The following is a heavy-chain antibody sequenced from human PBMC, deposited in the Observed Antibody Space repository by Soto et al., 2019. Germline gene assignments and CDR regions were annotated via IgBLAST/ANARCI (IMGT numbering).Heavy chain of an antibody. Sequence: ASVKVSCKASGYTFTVYYMHWVRQAPGQGLEWMGWINPKSGGTMYPQKFQGRVTMTWDTSISTAYMALTRLRSDDTAVYYCARDLAKGGGSEGFEYWGQGTLVTVSS. CDR3: ARDLAKGGGSEGFEY. CDR1: GYTFTVYY. J-gene: IGHJ4*02. D-gene: IGHD1-26*01. V-gene: IGHV1-2*02. CDR2: INPKSGGT.